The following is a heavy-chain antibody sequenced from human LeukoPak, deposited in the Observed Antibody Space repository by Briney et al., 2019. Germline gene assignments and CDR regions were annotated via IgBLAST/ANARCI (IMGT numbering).Heavy chain of an antibody. CDR2: IYSDAT. V-gene: IGHV3-53*01. CDR1: GFSVSNTY. Sequence: GGSLRLSCAASGFSVSNTYMSWVRQAPGKGLVWVSRIYSDATYYADSVKGRFTISRDNAKNTLYLQMNSLRAEDTAVYYCARESYDSSGYYYGGGFDYWGQGTLVTVSS. CDR3: ARESYDSSGYYYGGGFDY. J-gene: IGHJ4*02. D-gene: IGHD3-22*01.